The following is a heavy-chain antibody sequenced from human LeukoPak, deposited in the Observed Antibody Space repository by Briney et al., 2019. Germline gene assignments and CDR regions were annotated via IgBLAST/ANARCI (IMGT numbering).Heavy chain of an antibody. CDR2: MFYSGTT. CDR1: GGSMSSSGKY. J-gene: IGHJ3*02. CDR3: ARVFGGLEMATINDAFDI. V-gene: IGHV4-39*07. D-gene: IGHD5-24*01. Sequence: PSGTLSLTCTVSGGSMSSSGKYGAWIRQRPGKGLEWMGSMFYSGTTYYNPSLKSRVTISVDTSKNQFSLKLSSVTAADTAVYYCARVFGGLEMATINDAFDIWGQGTMVTVSS.